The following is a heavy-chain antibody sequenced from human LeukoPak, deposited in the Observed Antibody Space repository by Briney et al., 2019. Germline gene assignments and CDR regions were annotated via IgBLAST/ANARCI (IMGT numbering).Heavy chain of an antibody. D-gene: IGHD1-1*01. Sequence: SETLSLTCTVSGGPISSYYWSWIRQPPGKGLEWIGYIYSSRSTSYNPSLNSRVTMSIDTSKNQFSLKVKSVTAADTAVYYCARESNCDYSDYWGQGTLVTVSS. J-gene: IGHJ4*02. V-gene: IGHV4-59*01. CDR1: GGPISSYY. CDR2: IYSSRST. CDR3: ARESNCDYSDY.